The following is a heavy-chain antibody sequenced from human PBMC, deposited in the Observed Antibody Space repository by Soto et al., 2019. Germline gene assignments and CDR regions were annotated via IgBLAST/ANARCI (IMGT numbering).Heavy chain of an antibody. V-gene: IGHV3-66*04. J-gene: IGHJ4*02. CDR1: GVTVSSNY. CDR2: IYSGGST. Sequence: EVQLVESGGGLVQPGGSLRLSCAASGVTVSSNYMSWVRQAPGKGLEGVSVIYSGGSTYYADSVKGRVTISRDNSKNTLYLQMNSLRAEDTAVYYCARHGYNYGGGYFDYWGQGTLVTVSS. CDR3: ARHGYNYGGGYFDY. D-gene: IGHD5-18*01.